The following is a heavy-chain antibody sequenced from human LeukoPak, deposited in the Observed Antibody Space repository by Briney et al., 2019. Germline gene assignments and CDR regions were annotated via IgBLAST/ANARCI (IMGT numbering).Heavy chain of an antibody. CDR1: GFTFSSYA. D-gene: IGHD5-12*01. J-gene: IGHJ4*02. CDR2: LSSGGATT. V-gene: IGHV3-23*01. Sequence: GGSLRLSCAVSGFTFSSYAMSWVRQAPGKGLAWVSALSSGGATTYYADSVKGRFTISRDNYKNTLYLQMSSLRAEDTAVYYCAKVPPLLSGYPHFDYWGQGTLVTVSS. CDR3: AKVPPLLSGYPHFDY.